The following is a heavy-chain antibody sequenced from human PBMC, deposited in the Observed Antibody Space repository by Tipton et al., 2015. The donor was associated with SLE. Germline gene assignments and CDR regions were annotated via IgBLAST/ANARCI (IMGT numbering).Heavy chain of an antibody. CDR3: ASDLAGSQAFDI. Sequence: TLSLTCAVSGYSISSGYYWGWIRQPPGKGLEWIGSIYYSGSTNYNPSLKSRVTISVDTSKNHFSLKLSSVTAADTAVYYCASDLAGSQAFDIWGQGTMVTVSS. V-gene: IGHV4-38-2*01. CDR1: GYSISSGYY. D-gene: IGHD6-13*01. J-gene: IGHJ3*02. CDR2: IYYSGST.